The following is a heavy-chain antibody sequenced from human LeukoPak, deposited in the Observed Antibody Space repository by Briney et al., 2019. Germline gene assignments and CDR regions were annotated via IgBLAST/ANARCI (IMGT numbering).Heavy chain of an antibody. D-gene: IGHD3-22*01. CDR3: ARVPHYYDSSGYYLAAFDI. V-gene: IGHV3-11*01. Sequence: PGGSLRLSCAASGFTFSDYYMSWIRQAPGKGLEWVAYISGSGTNIYYADSVKGRLTISRDNVKNSLYLQMNSLRAEDTAVYYCARVPHYYDSSGYYLAAFDIWGQGTMVTVSS. CDR2: ISGSGTNI. CDR1: GFTFSDYY. J-gene: IGHJ3*02.